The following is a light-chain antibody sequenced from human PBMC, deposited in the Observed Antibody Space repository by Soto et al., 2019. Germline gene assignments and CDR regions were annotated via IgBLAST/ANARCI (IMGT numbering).Light chain of an antibody. Sequence: QSALTQPASVSGSPGQSITISCTGTRSDVGTSNSVSWYQQHAGKAPKLMIYEVSKRPSGVSNRFSGSKSVYTASLTISGLQAEDEADYYCCAYTSSATLVFGGGTKLTVL. CDR3: CAYTSSATLV. CDR1: RSDVGTSNS. CDR2: EVS. V-gene: IGLV2-14*01. J-gene: IGLJ2*01.